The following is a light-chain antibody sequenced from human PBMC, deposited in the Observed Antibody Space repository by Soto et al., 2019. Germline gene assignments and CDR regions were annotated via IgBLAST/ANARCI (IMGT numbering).Light chain of an antibody. Sequence: EIVLTQSPGTLSLSPGERATLSCGASQSVSSSYLAWYQQKPGQAPRLLIYGASSRATGFPDRFSGSGSGTDFTLTISRLEPEDFAVYYCQQYGSSPLTFGGGTKVDIK. CDR1: QSVSSSY. J-gene: IGKJ4*01. CDR2: GAS. V-gene: IGKV3-20*01. CDR3: QQYGSSPLT.